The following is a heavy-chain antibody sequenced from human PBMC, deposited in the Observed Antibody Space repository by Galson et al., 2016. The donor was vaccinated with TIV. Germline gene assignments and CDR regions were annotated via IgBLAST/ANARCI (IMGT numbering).Heavy chain of an antibody. CDR3: ARTAYCAGDCRQVGFDY. Sequence: SLRLSCAASGFIFTSYWMTWVRQAPGKGLEWVANIRQDGRETYYVDSVKGRFTISRDNAKNFLYLQMSSLRAEDTAFYYCARTAYCAGDCRQVGFDYWGQGTLVTISS. D-gene: IGHD2-21*01. CDR1: GFIFTSYW. V-gene: IGHV3-7*04. J-gene: IGHJ4*02. CDR2: IRQDGRET.